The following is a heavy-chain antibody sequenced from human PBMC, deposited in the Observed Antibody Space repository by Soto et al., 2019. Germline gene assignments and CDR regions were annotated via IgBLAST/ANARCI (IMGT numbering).Heavy chain of an antibody. Sequence: GGSLRLPFAASGFPFDDYAMHWVRQAPGKGLEWVSGISWNSGSIGYADSVKGRFTISRDNAKNPLYLQMNSLRAEDTALYYCAKGDWNDAYFDYWGQGTLVTVSS. CDR2: ISWNSGSI. V-gene: IGHV3-9*01. CDR3: AKGDWNDAYFDY. J-gene: IGHJ4*02. D-gene: IGHD1-1*01. CDR1: GFPFDDYA.